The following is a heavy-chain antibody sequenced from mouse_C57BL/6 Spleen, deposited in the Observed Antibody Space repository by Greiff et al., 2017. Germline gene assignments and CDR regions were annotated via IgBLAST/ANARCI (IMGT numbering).Heavy chain of an antibody. J-gene: IGHJ4*01. CDR2: INYDGSST. CDR3: ARDTDYDYAGAMDY. Sequence: EVMLVESEGGLVQPGRSMKLSCTASGFTFSDYYMAWVRQVPEKGLEWVANINYDGSSTYYLDSLKSRFIISRDNAKNILYLQMSSLKSEDTATYYCARDTDYDYAGAMDYWGQGTSVTVSS. D-gene: IGHD2-4*01. CDR1: GFTFSDYY. V-gene: IGHV5-16*01.